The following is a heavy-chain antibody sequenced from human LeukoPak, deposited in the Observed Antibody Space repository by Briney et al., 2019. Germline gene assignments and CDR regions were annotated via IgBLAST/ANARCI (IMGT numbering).Heavy chain of an antibody. J-gene: IGHJ5*02. CDR2: IYHSGTT. CDR1: GYSISSGYY. CDR3: ARGGYYGSGNDFRFDP. Sequence: SETLSLTCTVSGYSISSGYYWGWIRQSPGKGLEWIGSIYHSGTTFYNPSLKSRVTISVETSKNQFSLKLKSVTAADTAVYYCARGGYYGSGNDFRFDPWGQGTLVTVSS. D-gene: IGHD3-10*01. V-gene: IGHV4-38-2*02.